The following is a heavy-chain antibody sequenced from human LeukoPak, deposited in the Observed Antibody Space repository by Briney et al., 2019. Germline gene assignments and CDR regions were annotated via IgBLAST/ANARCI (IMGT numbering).Heavy chain of an antibody. CDR3: AKAPAYYYDSSGYRDY. J-gene: IGHJ4*02. CDR1: GFTFSDYY. Sequence: GGSLRLSCAASGFTFSDYYMSWIRQAPGKGLEWVSYISSSGSTIYYADSVKGRFTISRDNSKNTLYLQMNSLRAEDTAVYYCAKAPAYYYDSSGYRDYWGQGTLVSVSS. V-gene: IGHV3-11*01. CDR2: ISSSGSTI. D-gene: IGHD3-22*01.